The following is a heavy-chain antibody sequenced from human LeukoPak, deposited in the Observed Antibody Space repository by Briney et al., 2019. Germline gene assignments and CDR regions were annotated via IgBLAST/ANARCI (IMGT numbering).Heavy chain of an antibody. CDR2: LSGSGGST. CDR1: GFTFSYYA. Sequence: GGSLRLFCAASGFTFSYYAMSWVRQAPGKGLEWVSVLSGSGGSTYYADSVKGRFTISRDNSKSTLYLQMNSLRAEDTAVYYCAKHSVAGEYYYFDYWGQGTLVTVSS. V-gene: IGHV3-23*01. CDR3: AKHSVAGEYYYFDY. D-gene: IGHD6-6*01. J-gene: IGHJ4*02.